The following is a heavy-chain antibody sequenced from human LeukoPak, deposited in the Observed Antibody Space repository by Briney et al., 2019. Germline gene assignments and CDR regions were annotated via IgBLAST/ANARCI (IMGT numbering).Heavy chain of an antibody. J-gene: IGHJ4*02. CDR2: IYYSGST. CDR1: GGSISSSSYY. V-gene: IGHV4-39*01. D-gene: IGHD6-13*01. Sequence: SETLSLTCTVSGGSISSSSYYWGWIRQPPGKGLEWIGSIYYSGSTYYNPSLKSRVTISVDTSKNQFSLKLSSVTAADTAVYYCARQSPYSRSWRLITDYWGQGTLSPSPQ. CDR3: ARQSPYSRSWRLITDY.